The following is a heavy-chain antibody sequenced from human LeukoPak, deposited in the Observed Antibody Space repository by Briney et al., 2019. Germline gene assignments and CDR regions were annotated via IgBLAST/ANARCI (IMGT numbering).Heavy chain of an antibody. CDR1: GGSISSYY. CDR2: FYYSGST. J-gene: IGHJ4*02. Sequence: PSETLSLTCAVSGGSISSYYWSWIRQPPGKGLEWIGYFYYSGSTNYNPSLKSRVTISADTSKNQFSLELSSVTAADTAVYYCARGLRLPDYWGQGTLVTVSS. CDR3: ARGLRLPDY. V-gene: IGHV4-59*01.